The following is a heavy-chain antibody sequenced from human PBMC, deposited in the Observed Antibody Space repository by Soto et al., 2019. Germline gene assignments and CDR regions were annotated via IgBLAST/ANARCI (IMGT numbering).Heavy chain of an antibody. D-gene: IGHD3-22*01. Sequence: QVQLVESGGGVVQPGRSLRLSCAASGFTFSSYGMHWVRQAPGKGLEWVAVIWYDGSNKFYADSVKGRFTISRDNSKNTLYLQMNSLRAEDTAVYYCPSDSSGFFDYWGQGTLVTVSS. V-gene: IGHV3-33*01. CDR2: IWYDGSNK. J-gene: IGHJ4*02. CDR3: PSDSSGFFDY. CDR1: GFTFSSYG.